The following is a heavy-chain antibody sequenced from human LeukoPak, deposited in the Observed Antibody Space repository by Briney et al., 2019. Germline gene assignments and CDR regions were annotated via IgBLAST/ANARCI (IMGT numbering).Heavy chain of an antibody. CDR2: IGSGGGYI. J-gene: IGHJ4*02. V-gene: IGHV3-21*01. Sequence: GGSLTLSCAASGFTCDMYGMMWVRQAPGKGLEWVSSIGSGGGYIFYADSVKGRFSISRDNTKNSLYLQMNGLRAEDTAVYFCARRYVSGTYPLDYWGQGSLVTVSS. CDR1: GFTCDMYG. CDR3: ARRYVSGTYPLDY. D-gene: IGHD3-10*01.